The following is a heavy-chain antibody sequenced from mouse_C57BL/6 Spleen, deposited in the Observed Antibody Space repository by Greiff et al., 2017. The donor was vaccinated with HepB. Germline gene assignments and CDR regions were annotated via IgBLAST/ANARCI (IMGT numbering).Heavy chain of an antibody. V-gene: IGHV1-55*01. CDR1: GYTFTSYW. D-gene: IGHD2-3*01. CDR2: IYPGSGST. CDR3: ARSGDGYFFDY. J-gene: IGHJ2*01. Sequence: VKLQQPGAELVKPGASVKMSCKASGYTFTSYWITWVKQRPGQGLEWIGDIYPGSGSTNYNEKFKSKATLTVDTSSSTAYMPLSSLTSEDSAVYDCARSGDGYFFDYWGQGTTLTVSS.